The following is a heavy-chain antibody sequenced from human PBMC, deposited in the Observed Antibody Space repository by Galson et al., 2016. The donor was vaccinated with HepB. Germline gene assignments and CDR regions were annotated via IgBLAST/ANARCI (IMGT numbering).Heavy chain of an antibody. CDR1: GFSLSTSGMR. Sequence: PALVKPTQTLTLTCTFSGFSLSTSGMRVIWIRQPPGKALEWLSLIDGGGDKYHSISLKTRLTISKDTSKNQVVLTMTNMDPVDTGTYYCARIRYTNTGYSYYYGMDVWGQGTAVTVSS. D-gene: IGHD1-14*01. V-gene: IGHV2-70*01. J-gene: IGHJ6*02. CDR3: ARIRYTNTGYSYYYGMDV. CDR2: IDGGGDK.